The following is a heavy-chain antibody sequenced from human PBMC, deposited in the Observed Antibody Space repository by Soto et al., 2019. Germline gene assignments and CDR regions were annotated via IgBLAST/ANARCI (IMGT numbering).Heavy chain of an antibody. CDR2: ISADSGNT. Sequence: QGQLVQSGPEVKKPGASVTVSCKTSGYTFTSYGITWVRQAPGQGLEWMGWISADSGNTNYAQKFQGRVTMTRDTSTSTSYMELRSLRSDDTAVDFCARDQRCNNGICSLNWGQGTLVTVSS. J-gene: IGHJ4*02. CDR1: GYTFTSYG. CDR3: ARDQRCNNGICSLN. D-gene: IGHD2-8*01. V-gene: IGHV1-18*04.